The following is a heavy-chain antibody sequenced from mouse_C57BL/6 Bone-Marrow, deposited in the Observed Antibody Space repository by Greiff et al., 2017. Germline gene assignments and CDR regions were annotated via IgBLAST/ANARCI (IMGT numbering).Heavy chain of an antibody. CDR3: ARRSTMVKELIFFMDY. Sequence: EVKLVESVAELVRPGASVKLSCTASGFNIKNTYMHWVKQRPEQGLEWIGRIDPANGNTKYAPKFQGKATITADTSSNTAYLQLSSLTSEDTAIYYCARRSTMVKELIFFMDYWGQGTSVTVSS. CDR2: IDPANGNT. V-gene: IGHV14-3*01. J-gene: IGHJ4*01. D-gene: IGHD2-1*01. CDR1: GFNIKNTY.